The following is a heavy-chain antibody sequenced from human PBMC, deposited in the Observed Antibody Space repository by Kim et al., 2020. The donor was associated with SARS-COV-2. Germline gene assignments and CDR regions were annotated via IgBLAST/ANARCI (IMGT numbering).Heavy chain of an antibody. V-gene: IGHV3-11*01. Sequence: GGSLRLSCAASGFTFSDYYMSWIRQAPGKGLEWVSYISSSGSTIYYADSVKGRFTISRDNAKNSLYLQMNSLRAEDTAVYYCARPGMYYYGSGSYYNPGGMDVWGQGTTVTVSS. CDR2: ISSSGSTI. CDR3: ARPGMYYYGSGSYYNPGGMDV. CDR1: GFTFSDYY. D-gene: IGHD3-10*01. J-gene: IGHJ6*02.